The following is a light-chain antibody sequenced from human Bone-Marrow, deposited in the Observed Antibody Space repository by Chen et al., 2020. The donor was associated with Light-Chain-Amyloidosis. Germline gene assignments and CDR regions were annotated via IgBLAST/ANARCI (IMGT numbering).Light chain of an antibody. CDR1: DRDIRGYTS. CDR2: DVS. Sequence: QSALTQPASVSGSPGQSITISCAETDRDIRGYTSVSWYLQHPGNAPRLLIYDVSVRPSGVSDRCSASKSDNAASLTISGRQPEDEADYFGNSYRSSTWVFGGGTKLTVL. V-gene: IGLV2-14*01. J-gene: IGLJ3*02. CDR3: NSYRSSTWV.